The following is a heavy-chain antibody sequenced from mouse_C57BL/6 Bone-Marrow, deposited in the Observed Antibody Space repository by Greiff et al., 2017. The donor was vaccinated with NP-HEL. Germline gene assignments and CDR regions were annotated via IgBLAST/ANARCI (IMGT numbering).Heavy chain of an antibody. CDR1: GYSITSDN. Sequence: DVQLQESGPGLAKPSQTLSLTCSVTGYSITSDNWNWIRKFPGNKLEYMGYISYSGSTYYNTSLKSRISITRDTSKNQYYLQLNSVTTEDTATYYCTRKGDYAGAMDYWGQGTSVTVSS. CDR2: ISYSGST. J-gene: IGHJ4*01. V-gene: IGHV3-8*01. CDR3: TRKGDYAGAMDY. D-gene: IGHD2-4*01.